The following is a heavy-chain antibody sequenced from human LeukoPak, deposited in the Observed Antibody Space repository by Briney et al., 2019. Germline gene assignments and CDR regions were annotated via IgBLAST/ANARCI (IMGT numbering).Heavy chain of an antibody. V-gene: IGHV4-34*01. Sequence: PSETLSLTCAVYGGSFSGYYWSWIRQPPGKGLEWIGEINHSGSTNYNPSLKSRVTISVDTSKNQFSLKLSPVTAADTAVYYCARRTYYDFWSGYSNWFDPWGQGTLVTVSS. D-gene: IGHD3-3*01. CDR2: INHSGST. J-gene: IGHJ5*02. CDR1: GGSFSGYY. CDR3: ARRTYYDFWSGYSNWFDP.